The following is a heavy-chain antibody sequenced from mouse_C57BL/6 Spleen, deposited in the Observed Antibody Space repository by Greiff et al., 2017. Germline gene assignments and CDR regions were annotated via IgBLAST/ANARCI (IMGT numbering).Heavy chain of an antibody. V-gene: IGHV1-26*01. J-gene: IGHJ4*01. CDR1: GYTFTDYY. D-gene: IGHD2-5*01. CDR2: INPNNGGT. Sequence: EVQLQQSGPELVKPGASVKISCKASGYTFTDYYMNWVKQSHGKSLEWIGDINPNNGGTSYNQKFKGKATLTVDKSSSTAYMELRSLTSEDSAVYYCARREGYSKGAMDYWGQGTSVTVSS. CDR3: ARREGYSKGAMDY.